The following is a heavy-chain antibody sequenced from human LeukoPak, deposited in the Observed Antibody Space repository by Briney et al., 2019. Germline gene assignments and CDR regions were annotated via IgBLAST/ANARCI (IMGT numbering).Heavy chain of an antibody. Sequence: GGSLRLSCAASGFTFSSYAMSWVRQAPGKGLEWVSAISGSGGSTYYADSVKGRFTISRDNSKNTLYLQMSSLRAEDTAVYYCARTSGSYGGVDYWGQGTLVTVSS. V-gene: IGHV3-23*01. CDR2: ISGSGGST. D-gene: IGHD1-26*01. J-gene: IGHJ4*02. CDR3: ARTSGSYGGVDY. CDR1: GFTFSSYA.